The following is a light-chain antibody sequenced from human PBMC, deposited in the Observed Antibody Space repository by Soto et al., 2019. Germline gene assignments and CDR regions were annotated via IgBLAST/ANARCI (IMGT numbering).Light chain of an antibody. CDR1: QSLLHSNGYTY. V-gene: IGKV2-28*01. Sequence: DMVMTQSPLSLSVTPGEPASISCRSSQSLLHSNGYTYLDWYLQKPGQSPQLLIYLGSNRAPGVTDRFSGSGSGTDFTLKISRVEAEDVGVYYCMQALQTWTFGQGTRVELK. J-gene: IGKJ1*01. CDR2: LGS. CDR3: MQALQTWT.